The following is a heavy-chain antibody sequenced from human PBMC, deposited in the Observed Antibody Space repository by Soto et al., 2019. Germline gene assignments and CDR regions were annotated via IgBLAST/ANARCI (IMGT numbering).Heavy chain of an antibody. CDR2: IIPIFGTA. D-gene: IGHD5-12*01. CDR3: ARGEGYIVATSSYYYYGMDV. V-gene: IGHV1-69*01. CDR1: GGTFSSYA. J-gene: IGHJ6*02. Sequence: QVQLVQSGAEVKKPGSSVKVSCKASGGTFSSYAISWVRQAPGQGLEWVGGIIPIFGTANYAQKFQGRVTITADESTSTAYMELSSLRSEDTAVYYCARGEGYIVATSSYYYYGMDVWGQGTTVTVSS.